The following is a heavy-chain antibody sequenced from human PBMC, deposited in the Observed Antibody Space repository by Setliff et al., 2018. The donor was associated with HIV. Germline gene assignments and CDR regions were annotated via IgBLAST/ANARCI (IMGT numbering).Heavy chain of an antibody. CDR1: GYTSTTYA. J-gene: IGHJ4*02. V-gene: IGHV1-3*01. D-gene: IGHD3-10*01. Sequence: ASVKVSCKTSGYTSTTYAIHWVRRAPGQRLEWMGWINGGNGHTKSSERFQGRVTFSRDSSASTAQMELSSLTSEDTAVYFCARGMIRGAIITEFDSWGQGTLVTVSS. CDR2: INGGNGHT. CDR3: ARGMIRGAIITEFDS.